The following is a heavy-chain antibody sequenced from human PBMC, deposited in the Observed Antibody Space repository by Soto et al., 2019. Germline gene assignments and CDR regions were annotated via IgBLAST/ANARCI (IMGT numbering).Heavy chain of an antibody. CDR3: ARDGDYGDPTYGMDV. CDR2: IYYSGST. V-gene: IGHV4-31*03. J-gene: IGHJ6*02. D-gene: IGHD4-17*01. CDR1: GGSISSGGYY. Sequence: SETLSLTCTVSGGSISSGGYYWSWIRQHPGKGLEWIGYIYYSGSTYYNPSLKSRVTISVDTSKNQFSLKLSSVTAADTAVYYCARDGDYGDPTYGMDVWGQGTTVTVSS.